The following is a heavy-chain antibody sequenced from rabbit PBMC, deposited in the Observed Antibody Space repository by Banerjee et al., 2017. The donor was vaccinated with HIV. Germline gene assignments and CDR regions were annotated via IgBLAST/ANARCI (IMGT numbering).Heavy chain of an antibody. CDR2: IYTNSGST. CDR3: ARDLAGVIGWNFGL. D-gene: IGHD4-1*01. Sequence: GKGLELIACIYTNSGSTWYASWVDGRFTISRSTSLKTVDLKMTSLTAADTATYFCARDLAGVIGWNFGLWGPGTLVTVS. J-gene: IGHJ4*01. V-gene: IGHV1S43*01.